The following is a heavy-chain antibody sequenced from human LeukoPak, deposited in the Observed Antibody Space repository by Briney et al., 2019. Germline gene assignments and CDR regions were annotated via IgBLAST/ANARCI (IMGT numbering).Heavy chain of an antibody. D-gene: IGHD3-22*01. CDR3: ARHPVNYYDSSGYYYFRYYYYYMDV. CDR1: GGSISSSSDY. CDR2: IYYSGST. Sequence: SETLSLTCAVSGGSISSSSDYWGWIRQPPGKGLEWIGSIYYSGSTYYNPSLKSRVTISVDTSKNQFSLKLSSVTAADTAVYYCARHPVNYYDSSGYYYFRYYYYYMDVWGKGTTVTVSS. J-gene: IGHJ6*03. V-gene: IGHV4-39*01.